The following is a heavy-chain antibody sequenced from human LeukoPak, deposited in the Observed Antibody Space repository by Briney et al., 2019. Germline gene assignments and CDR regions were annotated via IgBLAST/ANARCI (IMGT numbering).Heavy chain of an antibody. Sequence: GGSLRLSCAASGFTFSTYSMNWVRQAPGEGLEWVSYISSSSSTIYYADSVKGRFTISRDNAKNSLYLQMNSLRAEDTAVYYCARVVAAADSYFDYWGQGTLVTVSS. J-gene: IGHJ4*02. CDR1: GFTFSTYS. CDR2: ISSSSSTI. D-gene: IGHD6-13*01. V-gene: IGHV3-48*01. CDR3: ARVVAAADSYFDY.